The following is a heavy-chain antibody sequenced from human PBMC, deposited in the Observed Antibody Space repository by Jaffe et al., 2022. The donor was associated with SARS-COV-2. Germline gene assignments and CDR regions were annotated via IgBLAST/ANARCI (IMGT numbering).Heavy chain of an antibody. V-gene: IGHV3-30-3*01. CDR2: VLYGGNNDGTTK. J-gene: IGHJ3*01. D-gene: IGHD3-3*02. Sequence: QVQLVESGGGVVQPGTSLRLSCVASGFSINTYNIYWVRQAPGRGLEWMGVVLYGGNNDGTTKYYSDSVRGRFTISRDDSKNTMFLQMNSLGPDDTAVYFCVRIRAALSRGDAFDVWGHGTKVIVSS. CDR3: VRIRAALSRGDAFDV. CDR1: GFSINTYN.